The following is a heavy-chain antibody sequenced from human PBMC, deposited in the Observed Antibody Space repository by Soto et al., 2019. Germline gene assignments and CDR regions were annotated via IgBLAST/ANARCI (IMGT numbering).Heavy chain of an antibody. CDR2: IKDDGSGT. J-gene: IGHJ5*02. D-gene: IGHD1-26*01. Sequence: EVQLVESGGGLVQPGGSLRLSCVASGFAFNNYYMNWVRQAPGKGVEWVATIKDDGSGTFYLESVKGRFTISRDNANNLLYLQMNSLRAEDTAVYHCARAYSEGFPGRNWFDAWGQGTLVTVSS. CDR1: GFAFNNYY. V-gene: IGHV3-7*03. CDR3: ARAYSEGFPGRNWFDA.